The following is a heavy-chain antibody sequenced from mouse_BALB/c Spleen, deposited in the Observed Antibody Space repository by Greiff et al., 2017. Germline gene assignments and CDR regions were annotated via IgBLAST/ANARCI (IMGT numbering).Heavy chain of an antibody. Sequence: QVQLKQSGPGLVAPSQSLSITCTVSGFSLTSYGVHWVRQPPGKGLEWLGVIWAGGSTNYNSALMSRLSISKDNSKSQVFLKMNSLQTDDTAMYYCARHYYGSSYASFYFDYWGQGTTLTVSS. D-gene: IGHD1-1*01. CDR2: IWAGGST. V-gene: IGHV2-9*02. CDR3: ARHYYGSSYASFYFDY. J-gene: IGHJ2*01. CDR1: GFSLTSYG.